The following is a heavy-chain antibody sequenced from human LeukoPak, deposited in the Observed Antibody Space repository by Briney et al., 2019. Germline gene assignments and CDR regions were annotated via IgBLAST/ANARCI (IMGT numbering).Heavy chain of an antibody. V-gene: IGHV1-24*01. CDR1: GYTLTELS. Sequence: ASVKVSCKVSGYTLTELSMHWARQAPGKGLEWMGGFDPEDGETIYAQKFQGRVTMTEDTSTDTAYMELSSLRSEDTAVYYCATGDVSGYDKLFDYWGQGTLVTVSS. D-gene: IGHD5-12*01. CDR2: FDPEDGET. CDR3: ATGDVSGYDKLFDY. J-gene: IGHJ4*02.